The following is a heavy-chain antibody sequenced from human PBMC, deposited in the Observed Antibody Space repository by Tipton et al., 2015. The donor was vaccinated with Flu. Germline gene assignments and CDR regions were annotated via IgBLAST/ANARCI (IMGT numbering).Heavy chain of an antibody. Sequence: QLVQSGGGLIQRGGSLRLSCVVSGFTVSSNYMTWVRRAPGKGLEWVSVIYSSGSTNYADSVKGRFTISRDNSKNTLYLQMNSLRAEDTAVDYWARSTGDGGCGVEYGCQGTLVTVSA. CDR2: IYSSGST. D-gene: IGHD2-8*02. J-gene: IGHJ4*02. CDR1: GFTVSSNY. CDR3: ARSTGDGGCGVEY. V-gene: IGHV3-53*01.